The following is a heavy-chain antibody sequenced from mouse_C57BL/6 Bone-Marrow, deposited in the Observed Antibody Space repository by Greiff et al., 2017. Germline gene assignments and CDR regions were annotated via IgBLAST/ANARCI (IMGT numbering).Heavy chain of an antibody. CDR2: LSSGSSTL. J-gene: IGHJ1*03. V-gene: IGHV5-17*01. CDR3: AMGSTWYFDV. CDR1: GFTFSDYG. D-gene: IGHD1-1*01. Sequence: EVQLVESGGGLVKPGGSLKLSCAASGFTFSDYGMHWVRQAPEKGLEWVAYLSSGSSTLYYADTVKGRLTISRTNAKNTLFLQMTSLRSEDTAMYYCAMGSTWYFDVWGTGTTVTVSS.